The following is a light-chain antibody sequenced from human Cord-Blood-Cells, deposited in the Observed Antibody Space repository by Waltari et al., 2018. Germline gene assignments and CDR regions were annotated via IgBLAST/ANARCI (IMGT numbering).Light chain of an antibody. Sequence: DIQMTQSPSTLSASVGDRVTITCRASQSISSWLAWYQQKPGKAPKLLIYDASSLESGVPSRFSASRSGTEFTLTISSLHPDDFATYYCQQYNSYWTFGQGTKVEIK. CDR2: DAS. J-gene: IGKJ1*01. CDR3: QQYNSYWT. CDR1: QSISSW. V-gene: IGKV1-5*01.